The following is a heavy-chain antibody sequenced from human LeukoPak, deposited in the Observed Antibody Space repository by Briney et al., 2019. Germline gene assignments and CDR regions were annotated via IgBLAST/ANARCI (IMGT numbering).Heavy chain of an antibody. D-gene: IGHD6-19*01. J-gene: IGHJ4*02. CDR2: FYTIGST. Sequence: SEALSLTCSVSGGSLSSYYWSWIRQPAGKGLEYIWRFYTIGSTNYNPSLESRVTMSVDKSKNQFSLKLTSVTSADTAVYYCARVWPRGWEFDYWGQGTLVTVSS. CDR1: GGSLSSYY. CDR3: ARVWPRGWEFDY. V-gene: IGHV4-4*07.